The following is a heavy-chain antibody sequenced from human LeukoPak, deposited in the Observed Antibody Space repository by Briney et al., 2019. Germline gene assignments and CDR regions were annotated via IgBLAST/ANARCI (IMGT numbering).Heavy chain of an antibody. V-gene: IGHV4-4*07. CDR1: GGSISDYY. CDR3: VRDRRYGSGSYYFDS. J-gene: IGHJ4*02. CDR2: IYTRDIT. D-gene: IGHD3-10*01. Sequence: PSETLSLTCTVSGGSISDYYWSWIRQPAGKGLEWLGRIYTRDITNYNPSLKSRLTMSVDTSKNQFSLKLSSVTTADTAVYFCVRDRRYGSGSYYFDSWGQGSLVTVSS.